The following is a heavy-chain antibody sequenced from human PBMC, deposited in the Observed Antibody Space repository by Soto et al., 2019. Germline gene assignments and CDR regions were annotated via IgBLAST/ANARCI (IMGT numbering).Heavy chain of an antibody. D-gene: IGHD6-19*01. CDR1: GGSISSYY. CDR2: IYYSGST. J-gene: IGHJ4*02. Sequence: SETLSLTCIVSGGSISSYYWSWIRQPPGKGLEWIGYIYYSGSTNYNPSLKSRVTISVDTSKNQFPLKLSSVTAADTAVYYCARDREPHSGWYFDYWGQGTLVTVSS. V-gene: IGHV4-59*01. CDR3: ARDREPHSGWYFDY.